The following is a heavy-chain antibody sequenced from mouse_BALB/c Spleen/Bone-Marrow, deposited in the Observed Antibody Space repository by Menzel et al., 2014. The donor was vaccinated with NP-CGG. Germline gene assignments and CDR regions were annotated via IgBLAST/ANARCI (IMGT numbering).Heavy chain of an antibody. CDR3: TTLARTNFDY. V-gene: IGHV1-5*01. CDR2: IYPGNSDT. J-gene: IGHJ2*01. CDR1: DYTFSNYW. Sequence: EVQLQQSGTVLARPGAAVKMSCKASDYTFSNYWMHWVKQRPGQGLEWIGTIYPGNSDTTYNQKFKGKAKLTAVTSTSTAYMDLSSLTNEDSAVYYCTTLARTNFDYWGQGTTLPVSS. D-gene: IGHD3-1*01.